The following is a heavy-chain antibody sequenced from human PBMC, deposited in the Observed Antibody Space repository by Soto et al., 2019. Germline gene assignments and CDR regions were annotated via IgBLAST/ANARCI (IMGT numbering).Heavy chain of an antibody. D-gene: IGHD3-3*01. CDR2: ISSNGGST. CDR1: GFTFSSYA. V-gene: IGHV3-64*01. J-gene: IGHJ4*02. Sequence: GGSLRLSCAASGFTFSSYAMHWVRQAPGKGLEYVSAISSNGGSTYYANSVKGRFTISRDNSKNTLYLQMGSLRAEDMAVYYCARVRDDFWSGPFDYWGQGTLVTVSS. CDR3: ARVRDDFWSGPFDY.